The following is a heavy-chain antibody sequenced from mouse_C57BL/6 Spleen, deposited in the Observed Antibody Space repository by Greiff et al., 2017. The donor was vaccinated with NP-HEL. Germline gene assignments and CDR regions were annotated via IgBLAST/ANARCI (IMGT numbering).Heavy chain of an antibody. D-gene: IGHD1-1*01. Sequence: VQLQESGPGLVQPSQSLSITCTVSGFSLTSYGVHWVRQSPGKGLEWLGVIWSGGSTDYNAAFISRLSISKDNSKTQVFCKMNSLQADDTAIYYCARNGGSSCRYFEGWGTGTTVTVAS. CDR3: ARNGGSSCRYFEG. V-gene: IGHV2-2*01. CDR1: GFSLTSYG. J-gene: IGHJ1*03. CDR2: IWSGGST.